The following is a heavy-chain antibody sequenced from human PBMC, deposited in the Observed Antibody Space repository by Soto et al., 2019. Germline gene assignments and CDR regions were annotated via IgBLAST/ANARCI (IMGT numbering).Heavy chain of an antibody. CDR3: AILGIFGVVITHTPFDY. CDR2: ISYDGSNK. V-gene: IGHV3-30*03. Sequence: GGSLRLSCAASGFTFSSYGMHWVRQAPGKGLEWVAVISYDGSNKYYADSVKGRFTISRDNSKNTLYLQMNSLGAEDTAVYYCAILGIFGVVITHTPFDYWGQGTLVTVSS. J-gene: IGHJ4*02. CDR1: GFTFSSYG. D-gene: IGHD3-3*01.